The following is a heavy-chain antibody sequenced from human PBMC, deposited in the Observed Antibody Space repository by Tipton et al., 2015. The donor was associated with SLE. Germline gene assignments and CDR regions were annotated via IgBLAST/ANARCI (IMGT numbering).Heavy chain of an antibody. CDR1: GGSVSSGSFY. J-gene: IGHJ6*02. CDR2: IYYSGST. V-gene: IGHV4-31*03. Sequence: LRLSCTVSGGSVSSGSFYWSWIRQPPGKGLEWIGYIYYSGSTYCSPSLKSRVTISIDTSKNQFSLKLSSVTAADTAVYYCARDRRADVWGQGTTVTVSS. CDR3: ARDRRADV.